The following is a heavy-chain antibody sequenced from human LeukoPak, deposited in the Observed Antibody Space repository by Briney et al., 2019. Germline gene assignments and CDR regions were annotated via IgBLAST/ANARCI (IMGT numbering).Heavy chain of an antibody. Sequence: PSETLSLTCTVSGDSISSGSFYWSWIRQPAGKGLEWVGRMSVSGSTNYNPALKSRVTISMNTFNNQFSLELRSVTAADTAIYYCARGIHDYGDYPPWFDPWGQGILVSVSS. V-gene: IGHV4-61*02. J-gene: IGHJ5*02. CDR3: ARGIHDYGDYPPWFDP. CDR1: GDSISSGSFY. CDR2: MSVSGST. D-gene: IGHD4-17*01.